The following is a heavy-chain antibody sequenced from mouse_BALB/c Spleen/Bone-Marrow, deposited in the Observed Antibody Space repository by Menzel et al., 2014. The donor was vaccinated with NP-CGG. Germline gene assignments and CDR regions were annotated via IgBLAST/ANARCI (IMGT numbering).Heavy chain of an antibody. CDR1: GFSLTSYG. D-gene: IGHD2-2*01. CDR3: ARRGNGYYFDY. J-gene: IGHJ2*01. V-gene: IGHV2-9*02. Sequence: VKLMESGPGLVAPSQSLSITCTVSGFSLTSYGVHWVRQPPGKVLEWLGVIWAGGSTNYNSALMSRLSISKDNSKSQVFLKMNSLQTDDTPMYYCARRGNGYYFDYWGQGTTLTVPS. CDR2: IWAGGST.